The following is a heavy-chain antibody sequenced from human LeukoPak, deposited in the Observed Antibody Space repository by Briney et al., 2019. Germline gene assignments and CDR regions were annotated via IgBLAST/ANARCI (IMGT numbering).Heavy chain of an antibody. D-gene: IGHD3-10*01. CDR1: GYTFTGYY. V-gene: IGHV1-2*06. CDR3: ARDRARITMVRGVRLSWFDP. Sequence: GASVRVSCKASGYTFTGYYMHWVRQAPGQGLEWMGRINPNSGGTNYAQKFQRRVTMTRDTSISTAYMELSRLRSDDTAVYYCARDRARITMVRGVRLSWFDPWGQGTLVTVSS. CDR2: INPNSGGT. J-gene: IGHJ5*02.